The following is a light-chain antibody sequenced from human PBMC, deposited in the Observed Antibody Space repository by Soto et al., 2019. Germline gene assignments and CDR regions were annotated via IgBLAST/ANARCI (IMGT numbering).Light chain of an antibody. CDR2: SSS. J-gene: IGKJ5*01. Sequence: DIEMTQSPASLSASVGDRVTISCRTSQTINNNLNWYQQRPGKAPKLLIYSSSSLMSGDPPRFSGSGSGTDFTLTISSLQPEDFATSFCQQTYITPITFGQGTRLDIK. V-gene: IGKV1-39*01. CDR3: QQTYITPIT. CDR1: QTINNN.